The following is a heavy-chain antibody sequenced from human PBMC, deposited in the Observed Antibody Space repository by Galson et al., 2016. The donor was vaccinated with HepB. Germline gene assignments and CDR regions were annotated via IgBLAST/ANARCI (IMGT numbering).Heavy chain of an antibody. D-gene: IGHD2-2*01. J-gene: IGHJ4*02. CDR2: INNDGSDT. CDR3: ASACSSTTCYGDFDY. CDR1: GFTFSNYW. V-gene: IGHV3-74*01. Sequence: SLRLSCAASGFTFSNYWIHWVRQAPGKGLVWVSRINNDGSDTAYADSVKARFAISRDNSKNTLYLQTNSLRAEDTAVYYCASACSSTTCYGDFDYWGQGTLVTVSS.